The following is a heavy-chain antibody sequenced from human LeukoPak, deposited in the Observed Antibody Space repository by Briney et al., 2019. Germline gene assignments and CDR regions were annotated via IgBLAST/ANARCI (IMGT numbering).Heavy chain of an antibody. V-gene: IGHV4-61*01. D-gene: IGHD3-22*01. CDR1: GGSISSGSYY. CDR2: IYYSGST. CDR3: ARWVVVITTGGGAFDI. J-gene: IGHJ3*02. Sequence: PSETLSLTCSVSGGSISSGSYYWSWIRQPPGKGLEWIGYIYYSGSTNYNPSLKSRVTISVDTSKNQFSLKLSSVTAADTAVYYCARWVVVITTGGGAFDIWGQGTMVTVSS.